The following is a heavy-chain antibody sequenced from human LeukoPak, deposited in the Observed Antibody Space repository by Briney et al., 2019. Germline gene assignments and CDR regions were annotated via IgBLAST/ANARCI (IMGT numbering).Heavy chain of an antibody. Sequence: GGSLRLSCAASGFTFSNHGMTRVRQAPGKGLEWVSTINGGGDYTYYADSVKGRFTISRDNSKNTLYLQLNSLRAEDTAVYYCAKDGAVDVWYYYMDVWGKGTTVTVSS. D-gene: IGHD3/OR15-3a*01. CDR1: GFTFSNHG. V-gene: IGHV3-23*01. CDR3: AKDGAVDVWYYYMDV. J-gene: IGHJ6*03. CDR2: INGGGDYT.